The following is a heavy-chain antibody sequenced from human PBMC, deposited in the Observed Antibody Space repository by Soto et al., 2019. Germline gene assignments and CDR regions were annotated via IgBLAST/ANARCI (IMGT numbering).Heavy chain of an antibody. J-gene: IGHJ3*02. CDR3: AGKGATEI. V-gene: IGHV3-7*01. CDR2: IRQDGSKM. Sequence: EVQLVESGGGLVQPGGSLRLSCAASGFTFSDSWMNWVRQAPGKGLEWVANIRQDGSKMYYVDSAKGRFTISRDNAKNSLYLQMHSLRAEDTAVYFCAGKGATEIWGQGTMVTVSS. CDR1: GFTFSDSW. D-gene: IGHD5-12*01.